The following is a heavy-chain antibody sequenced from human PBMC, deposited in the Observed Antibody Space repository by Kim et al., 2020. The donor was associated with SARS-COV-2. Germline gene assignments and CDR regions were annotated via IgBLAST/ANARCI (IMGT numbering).Heavy chain of an antibody. CDR3: SKDAAAARRYYYYYIDV. J-gene: IGHJ6*03. Sequence: GGSLRLSCAASGFTFSSYAMSWVRQAPGKGLEWVSTISGSGGSTYYADSVKGRFTISRDNSKNTLYLQMNSLRAEGTAGYYCSKDAAAARRYYYYYIDVGGKETTVTVSS. D-gene: IGHD6-13*01. V-gene: IGHV3-23*01. CDR2: ISGSGGST. CDR1: GFTFSSYA.